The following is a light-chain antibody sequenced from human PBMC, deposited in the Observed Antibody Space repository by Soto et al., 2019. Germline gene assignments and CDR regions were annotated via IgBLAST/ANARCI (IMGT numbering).Light chain of an antibody. V-gene: IGKV3-20*01. Sequence: EIVLTQSPGALTLSPGERATLSFRASQSVNGNYLAWYQQKPGQAPRLLIYGASSRATGIPDRFSGSGSGTDFTLTISRLEPEDFAVYYCQQYGSSPITFGQGTRLEIK. CDR2: GAS. CDR1: QSVNGNY. J-gene: IGKJ5*01. CDR3: QQYGSSPIT.